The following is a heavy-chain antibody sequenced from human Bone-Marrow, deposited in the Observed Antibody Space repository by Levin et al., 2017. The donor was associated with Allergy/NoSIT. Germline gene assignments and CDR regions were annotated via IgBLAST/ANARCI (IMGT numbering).Heavy chain of an antibody. D-gene: IGHD5-24*01. CDR1: GFTFSSYG. Sequence: GESLKISCAASGFTFSSYGMHWVRQAPGKGLEWVAVISYDGSNKYYADSVKGRFTISRDNSKNTLYLQMNSLRAEDTAVYYCAKDRWVATTEGIFDYWGQGTLVTVSS. CDR3: AKDRWVATTEGIFDY. J-gene: IGHJ4*02. CDR2: ISYDGSNK. V-gene: IGHV3-30*18.